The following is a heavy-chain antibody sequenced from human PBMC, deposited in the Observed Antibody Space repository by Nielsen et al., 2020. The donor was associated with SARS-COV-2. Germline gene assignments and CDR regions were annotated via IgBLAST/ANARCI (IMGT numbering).Heavy chain of an antibody. CDR1: GGSISSSSYY. CDR2: IYYSGST. J-gene: IGHJ4*02. CDR3: ARHRRYCSSTSCYAFYFDY. Sequence: SETLSLTCTVSGGSISSSSYYWGWIRQPPGKGLEWIGSIYYSGSTYYNPSLKSRVTISVDTSKNQFSLKLSSVTAADTAVYYCARHRRYCSSTSCYAFYFDYWGQGTLVTVSS. D-gene: IGHD2-2*01. V-gene: IGHV4-39*01.